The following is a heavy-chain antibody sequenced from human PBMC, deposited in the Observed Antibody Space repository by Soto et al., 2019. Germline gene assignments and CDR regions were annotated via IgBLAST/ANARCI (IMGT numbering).Heavy chain of an antibody. CDR2: IYYSGST. CDR3: ARGSAVEQDYGMDV. CDR1: GGSISTYY. V-gene: IGHV4-59*01. D-gene: IGHD3-10*01. Sequence: SETLSLTCTFSGGSISTYYWSLIRQPPGKGLEWIGNIYYSGSTNYNPSLKSRVTISVDTSKNQFSLKLSSVTAADTAVYYCARGSAVEQDYGMDVWGQGTTVTVSS. J-gene: IGHJ6*02.